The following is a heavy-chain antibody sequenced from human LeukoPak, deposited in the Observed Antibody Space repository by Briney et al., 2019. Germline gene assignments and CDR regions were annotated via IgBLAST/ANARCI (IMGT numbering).Heavy chain of an antibody. Sequence: SVKVSCKASGGTFSSYAISWVRQAPGQGLEWMGGIIPIFGTANYVQKFQGRVTITADESTSTAYMELSSLRSEDTAVYYCARDGRYCSSTSCSLGGYYYYYYYMDVWGKGTTVTVSS. CDR2: IIPIFGTA. CDR1: GGTFSSYA. D-gene: IGHD2-2*01. CDR3: ARDGRYCSSTSCSLGGYYYYYYYMDV. V-gene: IGHV1-69*01. J-gene: IGHJ6*03.